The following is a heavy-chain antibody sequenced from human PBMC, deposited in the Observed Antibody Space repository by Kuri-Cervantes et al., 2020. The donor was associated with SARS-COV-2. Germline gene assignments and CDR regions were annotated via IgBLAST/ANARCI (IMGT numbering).Heavy chain of an antibody. CDR2: IYSDGST. Sequence: GESLKISCAASGFIVSSSYMSWVRQAPGKGLEWVSVIYSDGSTYYADSVKGRFTISRDNSKNTLYLQMNSLRAEDTAVYYCARERGLRGWFDPWGQGTLVTVSS. CDR3: ARERGLRGWFDP. CDR1: GFIVSSSY. V-gene: IGHV3-53*01. J-gene: IGHJ5*02.